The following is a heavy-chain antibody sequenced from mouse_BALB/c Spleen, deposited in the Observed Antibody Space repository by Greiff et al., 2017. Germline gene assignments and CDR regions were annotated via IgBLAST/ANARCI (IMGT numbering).Heavy chain of an antibody. CDR3: ARKGYDGYFDV. CDR1: GFSLTSYG. CDR2: IWSGGST. D-gene: IGHD2-2*01. V-gene: IGHV2-2*02. J-gene: IGHJ1*01. Sequence: VMLVESGPGLVQPSQSLSITCTVSGFSLTSYGVHWVRQSPGKGLEWLGVIWSGGSTDYNAAFISRLSISKDNSKSQVFFKMNSLQANDTAIYYCARKGYDGYFDVWGAGTTVTVSS.